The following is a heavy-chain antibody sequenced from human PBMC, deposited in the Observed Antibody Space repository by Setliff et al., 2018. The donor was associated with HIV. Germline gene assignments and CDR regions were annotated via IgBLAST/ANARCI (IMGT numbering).Heavy chain of an antibody. D-gene: IGHD3-3*01. CDR1: GGSISSYY. CDR3: ARGSRITIFGVVIVDPFDI. Sequence: PSETLSLTCTVSGGSISSYYWSWIRQPPGKGLEWIGYIYTSGSTNYNPSLKNRVTISVDTSKNQFSLKLSSVTAADTAVYYCARGSRITIFGVVIVDPFDIWGQGTMVTVSS. CDR2: IYTSGST. V-gene: IGHV4-4*08. J-gene: IGHJ3*02.